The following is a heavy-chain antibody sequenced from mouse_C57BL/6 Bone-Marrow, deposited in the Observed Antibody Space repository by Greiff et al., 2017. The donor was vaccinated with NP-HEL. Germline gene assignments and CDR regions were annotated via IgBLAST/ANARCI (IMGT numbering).Heavy chain of an antibody. CDR3: ATAQATFRFAY. J-gene: IGHJ3*01. Sequence: QVQLKESGAELVKPGASVKLSCKASGYTFTSYWMHWVKQRPGQGLEWIGMILPNSGSTNYNEKFKSKATLTVDKSSSTAYMQLSSLTSEDSAVYYCATAQATFRFAYWGQGTLVTVSA. CDR1: GYTFTSYW. D-gene: IGHD3-2*02. CDR2: ILPNSGST. V-gene: IGHV1-64*01.